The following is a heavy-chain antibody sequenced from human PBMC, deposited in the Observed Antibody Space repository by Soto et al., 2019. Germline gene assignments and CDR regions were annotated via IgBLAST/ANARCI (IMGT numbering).Heavy chain of an antibody. CDR1: GFTFSSYE. CDR2: ISYSGSSI. Sequence: LRLSCAASGFTFSSYEMNWVRQAPGKGLEWVSYISYSGSSIYYADSVKGRFTISRDNAKNSLYLQMNSLRAEDTAVYYCARVRYYASGSYFYFDFWAQGTLVTVSS. D-gene: IGHD3-10*01. CDR3: ARVRYYASGSYFYFDF. J-gene: IGHJ4*02. V-gene: IGHV3-48*03.